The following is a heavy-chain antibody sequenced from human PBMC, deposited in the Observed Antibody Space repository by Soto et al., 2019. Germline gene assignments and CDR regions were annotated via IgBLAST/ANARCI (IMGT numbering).Heavy chain of an antibody. V-gene: IGHV1-69*05. CDR3: ARAWVVVIAPDY. D-gene: IGHD2-21*01. CDR2: IIPIFDTA. J-gene: IGHJ4*02. Sequence: SVTVSCKDSGGSFSSDAISWVRQAPGQGLEWMGGIIPIFDTANYAQKFQGRVTITRDTSASTAYMELSSLRSEDTAVYYCARAWVVVIAPDYWGQGTLVTVSS. CDR1: GGSFSSDA.